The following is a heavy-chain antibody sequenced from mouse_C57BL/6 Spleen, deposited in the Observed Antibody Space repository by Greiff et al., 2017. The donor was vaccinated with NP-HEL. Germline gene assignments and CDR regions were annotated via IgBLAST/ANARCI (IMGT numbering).Heavy chain of an antibody. CDR3: ARYDGPFWFDY. CDR2: IDPSDSYT. Sequence: QVHVKQPGAELVRPGTSVKLSCKASGYTFTSYWMHWVKQRPGQGLEWIGVIDPSDSYTNYNQKFKGKATLTVDTSSSTAYMQLSSLTSEDSAVYYCARYDGPFWFDYWGQGTTLTVSS. V-gene: IGHV1-59*01. J-gene: IGHJ2*01. CDR1: GYTFTSYW. D-gene: IGHD2-3*01.